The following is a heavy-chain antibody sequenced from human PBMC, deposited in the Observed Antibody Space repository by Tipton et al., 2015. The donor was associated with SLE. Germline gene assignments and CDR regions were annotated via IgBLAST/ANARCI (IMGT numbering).Heavy chain of an antibody. CDR1: GYSISSGYY. D-gene: IGHD7-27*01. CDR3: ARDEELGYFDY. V-gene: IGHV4-38-2*02. Sequence: TLSLTCAVSGYSISSGYYWGWIRQPPGKGLEWIGSIYHSGSTYYNPSLKSRVTISVDTSKNQFSLKLSSVTAADTAVYYCARDEELGYFDYWGQGTLVTVSS. J-gene: IGHJ4*02. CDR2: IYHSGST.